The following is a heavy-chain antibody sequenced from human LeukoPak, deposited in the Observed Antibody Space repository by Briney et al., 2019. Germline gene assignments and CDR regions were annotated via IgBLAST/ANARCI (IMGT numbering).Heavy chain of an antibody. CDR1: GFTFSSYA. CDR2: ISGSGGST. V-gene: IGHV3-23*01. CDR3: AKGEFTVTAYYYDGMDV. D-gene: IGHD4-17*01. J-gene: IGHJ6*04. Sequence: GGSLRLSCAASGFTFSSYAMSWVRQAPGWGLEWVSAISGSGGSTYYADSVKGRFTISRDNSKNTLYLQMNSLRAEDTAVYYCAKGEFTVTAYYYDGMDVWGKGTTVTVSS.